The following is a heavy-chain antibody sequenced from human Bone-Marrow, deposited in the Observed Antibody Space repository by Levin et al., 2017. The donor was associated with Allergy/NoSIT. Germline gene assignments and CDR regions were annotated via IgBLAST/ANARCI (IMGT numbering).Heavy chain of an antibody. Sequence: PGGSLRLSCAASGFTFTNAWMTWVRQAPGKGLEWVGRIKSKTYGERTDYAAPLRGRFTISRDDLKDTLYLEVNSLETDDTAVYYCATGLKTGDAGLDYWGQGTLVTVSS. J-gene: IGHJ4*02. CDR3: ATGLKTGDAGLDY. D-gene: IGHD2-21*02. V-gene: IGHV3-15*01. CDR1: GFTFTNAW. CDR2: IKSKTYGERT.